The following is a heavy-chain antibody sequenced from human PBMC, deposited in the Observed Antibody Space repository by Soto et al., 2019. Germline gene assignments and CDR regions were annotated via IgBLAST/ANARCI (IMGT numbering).Heavy chain of an antibody. CDR2: FDPEDGET. CDR3: AILGGYEARFDY. V-gene: IGHV1-24*01. Sequence: ASVKVSCKVSGYTLTELSMHWVRQAPGKGLEWMGGFDPEDGETIYAQKFQGRVTMTEDTSTDTAYMELSSLRSEDTAVYYCAILGGYEARFDYWGHGTLVTVSS. J-gene: IGHJ4*01. D-gene: IGHD5-12*01. CDR1: GYTLTELS.